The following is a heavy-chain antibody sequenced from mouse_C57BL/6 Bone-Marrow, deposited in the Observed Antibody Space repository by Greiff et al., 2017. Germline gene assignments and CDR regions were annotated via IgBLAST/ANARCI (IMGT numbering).Heavy chain of an antibody. Sequence: PTAAVDFSRYWMSWVRRAPGKGLEWIGEINPDSSTINYAPSLKDKFIISRDNAKNTLYLQMSKVRSEDTALYYCARGRLRLDYWGQGTTLTVSS. CDR1: AVDFSRYW. J-gene: IGHJ2*01. D-gene: IGHD2-4*01. CDR2: INPDSSTI. CDR3: ARGRLRLDY. V-gene: IGHV4-1*01.